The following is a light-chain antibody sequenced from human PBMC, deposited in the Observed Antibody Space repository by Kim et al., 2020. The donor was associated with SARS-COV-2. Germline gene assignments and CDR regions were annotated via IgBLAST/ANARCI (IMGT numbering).Light chain of an antibody. Sequence: VALGQTGRITCQGDSLRSYYATWYQQRPGQDPILVIYGKNNRPSGIPDRFSGSSSGNTASLTITGTQAGDEADYYCNSRDSNDNVVFGGGTQLTVL. CDR3: NSRDSNDNVV. CDR2: GKN. J-gene: IGLJ2*01. V-gene: IGLV3-19*01. CDR1: SLRSYY.